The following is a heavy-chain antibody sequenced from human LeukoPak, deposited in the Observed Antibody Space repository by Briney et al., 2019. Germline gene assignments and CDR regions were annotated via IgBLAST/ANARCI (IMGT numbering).Heavy chain of an antibody. V-gene: IGHV1-46*01. J-gene: IGHJ4*02. CDR2: INPSGGST. CDR1: GYTFASYY. D-gene: IGHD3-22*01. Sequence: ASVKVSCKASGYTFASYYMHWVRQAPGQGLEWMGIINPSGGSTSYAQKFQGRVTMTRDTSTSIVYVELSSLRSEDTAVYYCARPNIYYYDSSGSIEGLDYWGQGTLVTVSS. CDR3: ARPNIYYYDSSGSIEGLDY.